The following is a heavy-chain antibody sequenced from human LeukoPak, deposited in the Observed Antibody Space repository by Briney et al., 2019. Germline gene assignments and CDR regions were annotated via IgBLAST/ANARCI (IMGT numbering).Heavy chain of an antibody. CDR3: ARGVNYYDSSGYYLDWFDP. Sequence: PGGSLRLSCAASGFTFSSYAMHWVRQAPGKGLEYVSAISCYGGSTYYANSVKGRFTISRDNSKNTLYLQMGSLRAEDMAVYYCARGVNYYDSSGYYLDWFDPWGQGTLVTVSS. CDR2: ISCYGGST. CDR1: GFTFSSYA. V-gene: IGHV3-64*01. J-gene: IGHJ5*02. D-gene: IGHD3-22*01.